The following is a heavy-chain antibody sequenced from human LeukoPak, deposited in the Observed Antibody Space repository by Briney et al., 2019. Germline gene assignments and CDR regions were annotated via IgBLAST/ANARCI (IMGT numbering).Heavy chain of an antibody. CDR1: GYSFTSYW. V-gene: IGHV5-51*01. D-gene: IGHD2-15*01. Sequence: GESLKISCKGSGYSFTSYWIGWVRQMPGKGLEWMGIIYPGDSDTRYSPSFQGQVTISADKSISPAYLQWSSLKASDTAMYYCARRPGYCSGGSCHGWFDPWGQGTLVTVSS. CDR3: ARRPGYCSGGSCHGWFDP. J-gene: IGHJ5*02. CDR2: IYPGDSDT.